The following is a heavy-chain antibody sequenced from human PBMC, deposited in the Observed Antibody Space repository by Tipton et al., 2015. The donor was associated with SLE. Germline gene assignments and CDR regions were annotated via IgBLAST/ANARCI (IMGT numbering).Heavy chain of an antibody. CDR2: IYHSGST. Sequence: LSCAVSGYSISDGYYWGWVRQPPGKGLEWIGSIYHSGSTYYTPSLNSRVTVSVDTSKNQFSLKLSSVTAADTAVYYCARPRSHYDFWIGYTYWYFDLWGRGTLVTVSS. V-gene: IGHV4-38-2*01. CDR1: GYSISDGYY. J-gene: IGHJ2*01. D-gene: IGHD3-3*01. CDR3: ARPRSHYDFWIGYTYWYFDL.